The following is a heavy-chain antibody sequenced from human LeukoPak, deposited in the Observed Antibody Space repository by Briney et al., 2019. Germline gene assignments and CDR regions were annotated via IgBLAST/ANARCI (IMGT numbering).Heavy chain of an antibody. D-gene: IGHD5-18*01. CDR3: AKPPAGGGHSYGWNY. J-gene: IGHJ4*02. CDR2: ISGSGGST. Sequence: GGSLRLSCAASGFTFSSYAMSWVRQAPGKGLEWVSAISGSGGSTYYADSVKGRFTISRDNSKNTLYLQMNSLRAEDTAVYYCAKPPAGGGHSYGWNYWGQGTLVTVSS. V-gene: IGHV3-23*01. CDR1: GFTFSSYA.